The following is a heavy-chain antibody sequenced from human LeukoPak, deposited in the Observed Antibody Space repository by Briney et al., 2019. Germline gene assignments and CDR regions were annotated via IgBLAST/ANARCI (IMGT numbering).Heavy chain of an antibody. D-gene: IGHD3-3*01. CDR2: IYPNNGGT. V-gene: IGHV1-2*02. J-gene: IGHJ4*02. Sequence: AASVKASCKASGYTFTGYHIHWVRQAPGQGLEWMGWIYPNNGGTKYAQKFQDRVTMTRDTSITTAYMELSRLRSDDTAVYYCSSVSWSEKFPLFVYGGGGTRFRVPS. CDR1: GYTFTGYH. CDR3: SSVSWSEKFPLFVY.